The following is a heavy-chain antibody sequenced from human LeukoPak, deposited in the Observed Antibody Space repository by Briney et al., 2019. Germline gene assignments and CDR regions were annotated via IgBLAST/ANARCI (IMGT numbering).Heavy chain of an antibody. CDR1: GYTFTSYD. V-gene: IGHV1-18*01. CDR2: ISAYNGNT. Sequence: GASVKVSCKASGYTFTSYDISWVRQAPGQGLEWMGWISAYNGNTNYAQKLQGRVTMTTDTSTSTAYMELRSLRSDDTAVYYCARSQVTGPLAYYYYYGMDVWGQGTTVTVSS. CDR3: ARSQVTGPLAYYYYYGMDV. D-gene: IGHD2-8*02. J-gene: IGHJ6*02.